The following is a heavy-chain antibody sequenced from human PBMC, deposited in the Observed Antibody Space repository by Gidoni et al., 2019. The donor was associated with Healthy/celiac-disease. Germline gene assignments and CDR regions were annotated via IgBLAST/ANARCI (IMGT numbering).Heavy chain of an antibody. Sequence: EVQLVQSGAEVKKHGESLRISCTGSGYSFTSYWISWVRQMPGKGLEWMGRIDPSDSYTNYSPSFQGHVTISADKSISTAYLQWSSLKASDTAMYYCARSLVVVAATTYYYYYYMDVWGKGTTVTVSS. CDR2: IDPSDSYT. CDR3: ARSLVVVAATTYYYYYYMDV. CDR1: GYSFTSYW. J-gene: IGHJ6*03. D-gene: IGHD2-15*01. V-gene: IGHV5-10-1*01.